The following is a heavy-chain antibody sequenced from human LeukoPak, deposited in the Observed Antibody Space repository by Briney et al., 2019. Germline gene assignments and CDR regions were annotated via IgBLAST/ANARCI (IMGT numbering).Heavy chain of an antibody. V-gene: IGHV3-21*01. D-gene: IGHD4-11*01. CDR2: ISTTSNFI. CDR3: ARHIPSVTRPYYYYYMDV. Sequence: PGGSLRLSCAASGFTFSSYSMNWVRQAPGKGLEWVSSISTTSNFIYYADSVKGRFTSSRDNAKNSLFLQMNSLSAEDTAVYYCARHIPSVTRPYYYYYMDVWGEGTTVTVSS. J-gene: IGHJ6*03. CDR1: GFTFSSYS.